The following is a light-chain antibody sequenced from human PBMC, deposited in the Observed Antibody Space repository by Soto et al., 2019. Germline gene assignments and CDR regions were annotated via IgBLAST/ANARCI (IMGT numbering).Light chain of an antibody. Sequence: QTVVTQEPSLTVSPGGTVTLTCASSTGAVTSGYYPNWFRQKPGQAPRALIYSTSNKYSWTPARFSGSLLGGKAALTLSGVQPEDEAEYYCLLYYGGALWVFGGGTKLTVL. CDR1: TGAVTSGYY. V-gene: IGLV7-43*01. J-gene: IGLJ3*02. CDR3: LLYYGGALWV. CDR2: STS.